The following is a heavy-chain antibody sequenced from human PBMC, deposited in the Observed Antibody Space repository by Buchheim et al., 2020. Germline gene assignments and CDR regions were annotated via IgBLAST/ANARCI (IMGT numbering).Heavy chain of an antibody. J-gene: IGHJ6*03. V-gene: IGHV3-23*01. CDR1: NFTFSNYA. Sequence: EVQLLESGRDLVQPGGSLRLSCAASNFTFSNYAMTWVRQAPGKGLEWVSAIRGDGGATYYADSVKGRFTISRDNSQNTLYLQMNSLRADDTGMYYCTKSEYSDLYYYYYMDVWGKGTT. CDR2: IRGDGGAT. D-gene: IGHD5-12*01. CDR3: TKSEYSDLYYYYYMDV.